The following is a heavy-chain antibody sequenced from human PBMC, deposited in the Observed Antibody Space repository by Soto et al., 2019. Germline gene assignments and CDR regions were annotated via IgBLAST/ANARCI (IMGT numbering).Heavy chain of an antibody. Sequence: EVQLLESGGGFIHPGGSLRLSCAASGFSFSSFAMNWVRQAPGKGLEWVSIISGSADSTFYADSVKGRFTISRDNSKSTLYLQINSLRAEDTAVYYCAKTRVAMIYAISGYGMDVWGQGTTVTVSS. D-gene: IGHD2-8*01. J-gene: IGHJ6*02. V-gene: IGHV3-23*01. CDR1: GFSFSSFA. CDR3: AKTRVAMIYAISGYGMDV. CDR2: ISGSADST.